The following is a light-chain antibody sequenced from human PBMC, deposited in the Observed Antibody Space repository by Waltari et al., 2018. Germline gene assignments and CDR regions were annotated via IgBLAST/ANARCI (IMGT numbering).Light chain of an antibody. J-gene: IGKJ1*01. CDR3: HQYNNWWT. V-gene: IGKV3-15*01. Sequence: EIVMTPSPATLSVSPGERATLSCRASQSVSSNLAWYPQKPGQAPRLLIYGVSTRATGIPARFSGSGSGTEFTLTINSLQSEDFAVYYCHQYNNWWTFGQGTKVEIK. CDR1: QSVSSN. CDR2: GVS.